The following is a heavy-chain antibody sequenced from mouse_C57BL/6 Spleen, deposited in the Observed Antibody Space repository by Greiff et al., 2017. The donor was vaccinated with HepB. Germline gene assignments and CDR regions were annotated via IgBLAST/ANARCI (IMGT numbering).Heavy chain of an antibody. CDR1: GYTFTEYT. J-gene: IGHJ3*01. D-gene: IGHD2-5*01. CDR3: SRHVAYYSNYGWFAY. Sequence: VQLQQSGAELVKPGASVKLSCKASGYTFTEYTIHWVKPRSGQGLEWIGWFYPGSGSIKYNEKFKEKATLTADKSSSTVYMVLSRLTSEDSAVYFCSRHVAYYSNYGWFAYWGQGTLVTVSA. CDR2: FYPGSGSI. V-gene: IGHV1-62-2*01.